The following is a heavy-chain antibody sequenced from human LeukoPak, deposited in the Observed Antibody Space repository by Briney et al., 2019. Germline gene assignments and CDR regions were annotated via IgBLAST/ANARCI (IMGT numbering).Heavy chain of an antibody. CDR1: GGSISSSSYY. J-gene: IGHJ5*02. CDR2: IYYSGST. Sequence: SETLSLTCTVSGGSISSSSYYWGWIRQPPGKGPEWIGSIYYSGSTYYNPSLKSRVTISVDTSKNQFSLKLSSVTAADTAVYYCARGRAYYDILTGSFDPWGQGTLVTVSS. D-gene: IGHD3-9*01. V-gene: IGHV4-39*07. CDR3: ARGRAYYDILTGSFDP.